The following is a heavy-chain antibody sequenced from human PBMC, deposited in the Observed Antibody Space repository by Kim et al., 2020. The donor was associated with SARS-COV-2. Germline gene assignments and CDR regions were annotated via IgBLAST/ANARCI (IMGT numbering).Heavy chain of an antibody. Sequence: GGSLRLSCAASGFTFSSYAMHWVRQAPGKGLEWVAVISYDGSNKYYADSVKGRFTISRDNSKNTLYLQMNSLRAEDTAVYYCARAGVAAYANWFDPWGQGTLAT. CDR1: GFTFSSYA. CDR3: ARAGVAAYANWFDP. D-gene: IGHD6-19*01. V-gene: IGHV3-30-3*01. CDR2: ISYDGSNK. J-gene: IGHJ5*02.